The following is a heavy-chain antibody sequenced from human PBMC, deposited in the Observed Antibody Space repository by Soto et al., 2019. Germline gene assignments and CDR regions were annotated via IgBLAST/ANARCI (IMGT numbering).Heavy chain of an antibody. CDR1: RGRVYVYL. CDR2: INHSGST. V-gene: IGHV4-34*01. J-gene: IGHJ5*01. D-gene: IGHD3-9*01. CDR3: ARGDDILPGPVIDSCLDP. Sequence: CAVYRGRVYVYLFALIRQTPGKGLEWIGEINHSGSTNYNPSLKSRVTISVDTSKNQFSLKLNSVTAADTAVYYCARGDDILPGPVIDSCLDPRGQGNLVTVYS.